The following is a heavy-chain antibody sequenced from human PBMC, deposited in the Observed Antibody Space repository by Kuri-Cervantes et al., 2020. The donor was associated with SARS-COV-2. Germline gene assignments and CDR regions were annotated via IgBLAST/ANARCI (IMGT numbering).Heavy chain of an antibody. D-gene: IGHD3-10*01. CDR3: ARDAPMVRGAPHDY. V-gene: IGHV1-18*01. CDR1: GYTFTSYG. CDR2: INPDTGYT. J-gene: IGHJ4*02. Sequence: ASVKVSCKASGYTFTSYGISWVRQAPGQGLEWVGWINPDTGYTNYAQKFQGRVTMTRDTSISTAYMELRSLRSDDTAVYYCARDAPMVRGAPHDYWGQGTLVTVSS.